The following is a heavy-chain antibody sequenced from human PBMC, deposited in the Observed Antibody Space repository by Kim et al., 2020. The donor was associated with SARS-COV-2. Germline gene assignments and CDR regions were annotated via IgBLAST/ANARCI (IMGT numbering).Heavy chain of an antibody. CDR3: ATYDSSGLEEVYYFDY. CDR1: GGTFSSYA. V-gene: IGHV1-69*13. Sequence: SVKVSCKASGGTFSSYAISWVRQAPGQGLEWMGGIIPIFGTANYAQKFQGRVTITADESTSTAYMELSSLRSEDTAVYYCATYDSSGLEEVYYFDYWGQGTLVTVSS. J-gene: IGHJ4*02. D-gene: IGHD3-22*01. CDR2: IIPIFGTA.